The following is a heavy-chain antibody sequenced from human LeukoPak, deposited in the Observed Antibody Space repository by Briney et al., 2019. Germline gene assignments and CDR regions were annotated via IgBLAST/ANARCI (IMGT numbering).Heavy chain of an antibody. V-gene: IGHV3-30-3*01. CDR3: ARPAGTYDYSYGMDV. CDR2: ISYDGSDK. J-gene: IGHJ6*02. Sequence: SGGSLRLSCAASGFTFSSYAMHWVRQAPGKGLEWVAVISYDGSDKYYADSVKGRFTISRDNSKNTLYLQMNSLRAEDMAVYYCARPAGTYDYSYGMDVWGQGTTVTVSS. D-gene: IGHD6-19*01. CDR1: GFTFSSYA.